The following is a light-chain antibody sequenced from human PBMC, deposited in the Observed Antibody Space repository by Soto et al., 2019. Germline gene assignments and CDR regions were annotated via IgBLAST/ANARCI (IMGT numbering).Light chain of an antibody. CDR1: QGIRDA. Sequence: DIQMTQSPSSLSASVGDRVTITCRASQGIRDALGWYQQKPGKAPKRLIYAASSLQSGVPSRFSGSGSGTEFILTISSLQPEDFANYYCLQHNSYPQTFGQGIKVEIK. CDR2: AAS. CDR3: LQHNSYPQT. V-gene: IGKV1-17*01. J-gene: IGKJ1*01.